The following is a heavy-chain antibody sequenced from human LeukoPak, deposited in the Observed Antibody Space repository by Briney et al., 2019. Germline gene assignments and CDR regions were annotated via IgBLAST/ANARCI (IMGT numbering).Heavy chain of an antibody. Sequence: SETLSLTCSVSGGSISSSGHYWGWIRQSPEKGLDWIGSIYSNGNTYYNPSVKSRVTISVDTSKNQFSLKLTSVTAAETAVYYCARSATVTTGYFDYWGQGALVAVSS. CDR2: IYSNGNT. CDR3: ARSATVTTGYFDY. CDR1: GGSISSSGHY. V-gene: IGHV4-39*07. D-gene: IGHD4-17*01. J-gene: IGHJ4*02.